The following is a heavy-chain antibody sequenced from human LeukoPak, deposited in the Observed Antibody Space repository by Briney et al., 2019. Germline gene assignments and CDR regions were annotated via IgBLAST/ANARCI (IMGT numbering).Heavy chain of an antibody. V-gene: IGHV1-2*06. D-gene: IGHD3-16*02. CDR1: GYTFTSYG. CDR3: ARDNVIR. J-gene: IGHJ4*02. CDR2: INPNSGGT. Sequence: ASVKVSCKASGYTFTSYGISWVRQAPGQGLEWMGRINPNSGGTNYAQKFQGRVTMTRDTSISTAYMELSRLRSDDTAVYYCARDNVIRWGQGTLVTVSS.